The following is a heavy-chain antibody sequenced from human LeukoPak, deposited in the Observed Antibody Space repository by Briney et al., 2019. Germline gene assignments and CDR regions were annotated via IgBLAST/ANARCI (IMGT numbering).Heavy chain of an antibody. CDR3: ARSFYSAYEDFDY. CDR1: GGSISSYY. J-gene: IGHJ4*02. CDR2: IYYTGST. V-gene: IGHV4-59*08. Sequence: SETLSLTCTVSGGSISSYYWNWIRQPPGKGLEWIGYIYYTGSTSYNPSLKSRVTISVDTSESQFSLKLSSVTAADTAVYYCARSFYSAYEDFDYWGQGTLVTVSS. D-gene: IGHD5-12*01.